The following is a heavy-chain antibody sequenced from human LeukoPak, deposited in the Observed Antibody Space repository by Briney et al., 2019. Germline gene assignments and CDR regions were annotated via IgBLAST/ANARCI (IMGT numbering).Heavy chain of an antibody. J-gene: IGHJ6*03. CDR3: AKEGYCSSTSCYVDYYYYYMDV. D-gene: IGHD2-2*01. CDR2: ISYDGSNK. Sequence: GGSLRLSCAASGFTFSSYGMHWVRQAPGKGLEWVAVISYDGSNKYYADSVKGRFTISRDNSKNTLYLQMNSLRAEDTAVYYCAKEGYCSSTSCYVDYYYYYMDVWGKGTTVTVSS. CDR1: GFTFSSYG. V-gene: IGHV3-30*18.